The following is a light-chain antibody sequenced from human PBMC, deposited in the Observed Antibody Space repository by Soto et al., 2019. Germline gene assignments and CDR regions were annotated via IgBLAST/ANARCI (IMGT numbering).Light chain of an antibody. V-gene: IGLV2-14*01. J-gene: IGLJ3*02. CDR2: EVS. CDR3: ISYTSSSTWV. Sequence: QSVLTQPASVSVSPGQSITISCTGTSSDIGGYNYVSWYQQHPGKAPKLMIYEVSNRPSGVSDRFSGSRSGNTASLTISGLQAEDESDYYCISYTSSSTWVFGGGTKLTVL. CDR1: SSDIGGYNY.